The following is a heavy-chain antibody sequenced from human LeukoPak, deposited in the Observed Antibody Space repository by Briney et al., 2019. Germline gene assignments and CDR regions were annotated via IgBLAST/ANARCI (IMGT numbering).Heavy chain of an antibody. CDR2: IVPIIGTA. V-gene: IGHV1-69*13. CDR3: ARDQRPSCLGGICYSGDY. J-gene: IGHJ4*02. D-gene: IGHD2-15*01. CDR1: GGTFHSYI. Sequence: SLKVSCKASGGTFHSYIVTWVRQAPGQGLEWMGGIVPIIGTANYAQKFQGRVTITADDSTSTAYMELRSLRSEDTAIYYCARDQRPSCLGGICYSGDYWGQGTLVTVTS.